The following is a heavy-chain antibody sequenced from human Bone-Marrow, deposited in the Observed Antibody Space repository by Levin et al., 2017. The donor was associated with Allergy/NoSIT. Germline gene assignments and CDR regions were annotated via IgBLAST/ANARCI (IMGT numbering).Heavy chain of an antibody. J-gene: IGHJ4*02. CDR3: ARVMSSSWYYFDY. CDR1: GFTFSSYW. CDR2: IKQDGSEK. Sequence: GGSLRLSCAASGFTFSSYWMSWVRQAPGKGLEWVANIKQDGSEKYYVDSVKGRFTISRDNAKNSLYLQMNSLRAEDTAVYYCARVMSSSWYYFDYWGQGTLVTVSS. D-gene: IGHD6-13*01. V-gene: IGHV3-7*01.